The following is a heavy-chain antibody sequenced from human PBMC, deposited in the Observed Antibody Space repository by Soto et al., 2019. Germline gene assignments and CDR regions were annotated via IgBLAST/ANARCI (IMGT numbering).Heavy chain of an antibody. J-gene: IGHJ4*02. D-gene: IGHD6-19*01. V-gene: IGHV3-30*18. CDR3: AKDRDGWLINYYFDY. Sequence: PGGSLRLSCAASGFTFSSYGMHWVRQAPGKGLEWVAVISYDGSNKYYADSVKGRFTISRDNSKNTLYLQMNSLRAEDTAVYYCAKDRDGWLINYYFDYWGQGTLVTVSS. CDR1: GFTFSSYG. CDR2: ISYDGSNK.